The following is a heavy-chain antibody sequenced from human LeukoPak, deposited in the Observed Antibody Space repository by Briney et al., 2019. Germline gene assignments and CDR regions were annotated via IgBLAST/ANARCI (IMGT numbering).Heavy chain of an antibody. V-gene: IGHV1-18*01. CDR3: ARDVVARLYTLDAFDM. CDR2: IGAYNGNT. J-gene: IGHJ3*02. Sequence: GASVKVSCTASGYTFTSYGISWVRQAPGQGLEWMGWIGAYNGNTNYAQKLQGRVTMTTDTSTSTAYMELRSLRSDDTAVYYCARDVVARLYTLDAFDMWGQGTMGTVSA. D-gene: IGHD2-2*01. CDR1: GYTFTSYG.